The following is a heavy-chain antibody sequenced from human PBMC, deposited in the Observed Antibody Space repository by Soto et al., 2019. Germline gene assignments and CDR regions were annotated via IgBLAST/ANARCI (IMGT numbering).Heavy chain of an antibody. CDR1: GGSISSYY. Sequence: QVQLQESGPGLVKPSETLSLTCTVSGGSISSYYWSWIRQPPGKGLEWIGYIYYSGSTNYNPSLKSRVTISVDTSKNQFSLKLSSVTAADTAVYYCARHRGQWLAHGRAFDYWGQGTLVTVSS. J-gene: IGHJ4*02. D-gene: IGHD6-19*01. CDR3: ARHRGQWLAHGRAFDY. CDR2: IYYSGST. V-gene: IGHV4-59*08.